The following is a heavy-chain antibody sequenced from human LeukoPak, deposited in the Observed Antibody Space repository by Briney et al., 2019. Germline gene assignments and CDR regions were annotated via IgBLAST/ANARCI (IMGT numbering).Heavy chain of an antibody. CDR3: ARQGGYYYDILF. D-gene: IGHD3-9*01. Sequence: PSETLSLTCAVYGGSFSGYYWSWIRQPPGKGLEWIGEINHSGSTNYNPSLKSRVTISVDTSKNQFSLKLSSVTAADTAVYYCARQGGYYYDILFWGQGNLVTVAS. CDR2: INHSGST. J-gene: IGHJ4*02. V-gene: IGHV4-34*01. CDR1: GGSFSGYY.